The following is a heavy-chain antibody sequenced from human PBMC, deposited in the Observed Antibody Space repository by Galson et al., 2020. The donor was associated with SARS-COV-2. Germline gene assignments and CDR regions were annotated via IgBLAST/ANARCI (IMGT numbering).Heavy chain of an antibody. CDR3: AKDMMYYDFWSGYLRQGGYYYYYDMDV. D-gene: IGHD3-3*01. CDR1: GFTFSSYG. J-gene: IGHJ6*02. Sequence: GGSLRLSCAASGFTFSSYGMHWVRQAPSKGLEWVAVISYDGSNKYYADSVKGRFTISRDNSKNTLYLQMNSLRAEDTAVYYCAKDMMYYDFWSGYLRQGGYYYYYDMDVWGQGTTVTVSS. V-gene: IGHV3-30*18. CDR2: ISYDGSNK.